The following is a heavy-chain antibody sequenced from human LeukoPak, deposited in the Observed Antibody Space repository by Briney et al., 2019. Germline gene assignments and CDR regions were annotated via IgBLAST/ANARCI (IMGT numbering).Heavy chain of an antibody. CDR2: ISSSGSTI. Sequence: GGPRGLSCAASGSTSMDYNRSGIRQAQGKGLEWVSYISSSGSTIYYADSVKGRFTISRDNAKNSLYLQMNSLRAEDTAVYYCARDRQLWLQYYYYGMDVRGQGTTVTVSS. D-gene: IGHD5-18*01. J-gene: IGHJ6*02. V-gene: IGHV3-11*01. CDR3: ARDRQLWLQYYYYGMDV. CDR1: GSTSMDYN.